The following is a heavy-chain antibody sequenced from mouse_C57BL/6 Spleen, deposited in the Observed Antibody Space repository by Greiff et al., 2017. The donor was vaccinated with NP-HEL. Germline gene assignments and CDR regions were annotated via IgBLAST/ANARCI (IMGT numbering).Heavy chain of an antibody. D-gene: IGHD1-1*01. J-gene: IGHJ1*03. CDR3: AKILYYYGSSGWYFDV. Sequence: VQLQQSGPELVKPGASVKMSCKASGYTFTDYNMHWVKQSHGKSLEWIGYINPNNGGTSYNQKFKGKATLTVNKSSSTAYMELRSLTSEDSAVYYCAKILYYYGSSGWYFDVWGTGTTVTVSS. CDR2: INPNNGGT. CDR1: GYTFTDYN. V-gene: IGHV1-22*01.